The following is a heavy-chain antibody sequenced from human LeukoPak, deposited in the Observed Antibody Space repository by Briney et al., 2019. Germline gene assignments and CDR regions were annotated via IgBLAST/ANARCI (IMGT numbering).Heavy chain of an antibody. Sequence: GGSLRLSCASSGFSFSGYAMIWVRQAPGKGLELVSTISGSGASTFYADSVRGRFITSKDIPSNTVYLQMNSLRAEDTAVYYCAKGSRGYANYYFDYWGQGTLVTVSS. CDR3: AKGSRGYANYYFDY. D-gene: IGHD2-2*01. CDR1: GFSFSGYA. J-gene: IGHJ4*02. V-gene: IGHV3-23*01. CDR2: ISGSGAST.